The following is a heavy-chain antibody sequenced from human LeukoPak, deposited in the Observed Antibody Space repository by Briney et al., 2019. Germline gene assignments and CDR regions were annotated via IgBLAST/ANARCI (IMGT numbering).Heavy chain of an antibody. V-gene: IGHV3-74*01. CDR2: INSDGSST. CDR3: ARVVRYYYDSSGYYAFGAFDI. D-gene: IGHD3-22*01. Sequence: GGSLRLSCADSGFTFSSYWMHWVRQAPGKGLVWVSRINSDGSSTSYADSVKGRFTISRDNAKNTLYLQMNSLRAEDTAVYYCARVVRYYYDSSGYYAFGAFDIWGQGTMVTVSS. CDR1: GFTFSSYW. J-gene: IGHJ3*02.